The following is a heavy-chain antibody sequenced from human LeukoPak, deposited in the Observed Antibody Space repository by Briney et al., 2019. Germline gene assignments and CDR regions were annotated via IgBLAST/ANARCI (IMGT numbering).Heavy chain of an antibody. D-gene: IGHD1/OR15-1a*01. CDR2: INKDESEK. Sequence: GSSLRLSCAASGFILSNHWMTWVRQAPGKGPEWVANINKDESEKYYVDSVKGRFTISRDTAKNSLYLQMNNLRAEDTALYYCARNNDVDVWGQGTTVIVSS. CDR3: ARNNDVDV. V-gene: IGHV3-7*03. J-gene: IGHJ6*02. CDR1: GFILSNHW.